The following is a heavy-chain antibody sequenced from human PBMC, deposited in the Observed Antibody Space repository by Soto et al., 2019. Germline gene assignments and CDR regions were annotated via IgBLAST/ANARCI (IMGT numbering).Heavy chain of an antibody. J-gene: IGHJ6*02. CDR3: AKDPNFDILTAFYGMDV. V-gene: IGHV3-30*18. CDR2: MSYDGSNY. D-gene: IGHD3-9*01. CDR1: GFTFSTYG. Sequence: ESGGGVVQPGRSLRLSCAASGFTFSTYGMHWVRQAPGKGLEWVAVMSYDGSNYYYADSVKGRFTISRDNSKNTLYLQMNSLRAEDTAVYYCAKDPNFDILTAFYGMDVWGQGTTVTVSS.